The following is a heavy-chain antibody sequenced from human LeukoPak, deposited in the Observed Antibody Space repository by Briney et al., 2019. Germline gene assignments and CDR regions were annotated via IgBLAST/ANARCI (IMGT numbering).Heavy chain of an antibody. J-gene: IGHJ5*02. V-gene: IGHV1-2*06. Sequence: EASVKVSCKASGYTFTGYYMHWVRQAPGQGLEWMGRINPNSGGTNYAQKFQGRVTMTRDTSISTAYMELSRLRSDDTAVYYCARGSCSGGSCYSRWFDPWGQGTLVTVSS. CDR2: INPNSGGT. CDR3: ARGSCSGGSCYSRWFDP. D-gene: IGHD2-15*01. CDR1: GYTFTGYY.